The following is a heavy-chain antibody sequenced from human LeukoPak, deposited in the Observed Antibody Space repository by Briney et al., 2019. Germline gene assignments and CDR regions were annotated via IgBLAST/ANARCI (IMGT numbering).Heavy chain of an antibody. CDR3: ARHELPWYFDL. J-gene: IGHJ2*01. V-gene: IGHV4-59*08. CDR2: IYYSGST. Sequence: SETLSLTCTVSGGSISSYYWSWIRQPPGKGLEWIGYIYYSGSTNYNPSLKSRVTISVDTSKNQFSLKLSSVTAADTAVYYRARHELPWYFDLWGRGTLVTVSS. CDR1: GGSISSYY. D-gene: IGHD3-10*01.